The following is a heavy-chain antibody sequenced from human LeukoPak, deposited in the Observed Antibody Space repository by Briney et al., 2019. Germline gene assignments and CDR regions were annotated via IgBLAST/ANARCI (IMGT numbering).Heavy chain of an antibody. Sequence: PGGSLGLSCAASGFTFSSYGMHWVRQVPGKGLEWVAVIWYDGSRTYYADSVKGRFTISRDNSKNTLDLQMNSLRAEDTAVYYCARDRCSGGSCDSGAEYYQHWGQGTLVTVSS. CDR3: ARDRCSGGSCDSGAEYYQH. D-gene: IGHD2-15*01. J-gene: IGHJ1*01. CDR2: IWYDGSRT. V-gene: IGHV3-33*01. CDR1: GFTFSSYG.